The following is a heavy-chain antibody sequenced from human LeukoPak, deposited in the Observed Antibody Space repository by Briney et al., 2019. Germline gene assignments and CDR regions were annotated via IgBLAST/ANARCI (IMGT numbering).Heavy chain of an antibody. CDR2: IWYDGSNK. J-gene: IGHJ4*02. D-gene: IGHD3-10*01. Sequence: HAGGSLRLSCAASGFTFSSYGMHWVRQAPGKGLEWVAVIWYDGSNKYYADSVKGRFTISRDNSKNTLYLQMNSLRAEDTAVYYCARELASMVREYYFDYWGQGTLVTVSS. CDR1: GFTFSSYG. V-gene: IGHV3-33*01. CDR3: ARELASMVREYYFDY.